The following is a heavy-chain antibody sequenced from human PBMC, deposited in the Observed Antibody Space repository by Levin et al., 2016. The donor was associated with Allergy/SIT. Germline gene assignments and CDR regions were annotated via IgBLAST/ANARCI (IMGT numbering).Heavy chain of an antibody. V-gene: IGHV3-30*18. D-gene: IGHD5-18*01. CDR2: ISYDGSNK. J-gene: IGHJ4*02. CDR3: AKGGGYSYGYVNY. Sequence: VRQAPGKGLEWVAVISYDGSNKYYADSVKGRFTISRDNSKNTLYLQMNSLRAEDTAVYYCAKGGGYSYGYVNYWGQGTLVTVSS.